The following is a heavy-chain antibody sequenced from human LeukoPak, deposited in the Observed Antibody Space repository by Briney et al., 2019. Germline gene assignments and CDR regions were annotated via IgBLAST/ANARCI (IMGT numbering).Heavy chain of an antibody. CDR1: GFTFSSYS. J-gene: IGHJ4*02. D-gene: IGHD5-12*01. Sequence: GGSLRLSCAASGFTFSSYSMDWVRQAPGKGLEWVSSISSSSSYIYYADSVKGRFTISRDNAKNSLYLQMNSLRAEDTAVYYCARDRGGYDSTALFDYWGQGTLVTVSS. V-gene: IGHV3-21*01. CDR3: ARDRGGYDSTALFDY. CDR2: ISSSSSYI.